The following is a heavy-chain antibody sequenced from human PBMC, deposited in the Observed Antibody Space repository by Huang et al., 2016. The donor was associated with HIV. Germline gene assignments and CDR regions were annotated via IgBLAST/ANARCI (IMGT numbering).Heavy chain of an antibody. CDR2: IYTTVST. J-gene: IGHJ4*02. CDR3: ARGRVTSSGVVQSYDY. CDR1: GASIASGSYF. V-gene: IGHV4-61*09. Sequence: VQLQESGPGLVKPSQTLSLSCNVSGASIASGSYFWNWIRQPAGGGLEWIGHIYTTVSTDDNPSLKSRVAGSSDTSKNQFSLSLGSLTAADTAVYFCARGRVTSSGVVQSYDYWGQGSLVTVSS. D-gene: IGHD3-3*01.